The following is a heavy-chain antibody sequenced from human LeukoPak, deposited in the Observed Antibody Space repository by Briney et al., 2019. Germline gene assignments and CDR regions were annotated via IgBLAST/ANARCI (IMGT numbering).Heavy chain of an antibody. J-gene: IGHJ4*02. CDR1: GGSISSGDYY. CDR3: ATIAAAATAHFDY. V-gene: IGHV4-30-4*08. Sequence: SQTLSLTCTVSGGSISSGDYYWSWIRQPPGKGLEWIGYIYYSGSTYYNPSLKSRATISVDTSKNQFSLKLSSVTAADTAVYYCATIAAAATAHFDYWGQGTLVTVSS. D-gene: IGHD6-13*01. CDR2: IYYSGST.